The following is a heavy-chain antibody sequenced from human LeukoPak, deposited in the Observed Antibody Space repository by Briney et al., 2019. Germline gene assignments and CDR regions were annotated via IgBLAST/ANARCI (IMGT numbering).Heavy chain of an antibody. CDR1: GGSISSYY. V-gene: IGHV4-59*01. Sequence: PSETLSLTCTVSGGSISSYYWSWIRQPPGKGLEWIGYIYYSGSTNYNPSLKSRVTISVDTSKNQFSLKLSSVTAADTAVYYCARGLGYYYDSSGYYADYWGQGTLVTVSS. J-gene: IGHJ4*02. CDR2: IYYSGST. CDR3: ARGLGYYYDSSGYYADY. D-gene: IGHD3-22*01.